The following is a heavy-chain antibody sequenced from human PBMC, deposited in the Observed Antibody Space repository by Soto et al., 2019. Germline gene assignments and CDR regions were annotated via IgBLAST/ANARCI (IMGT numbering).Heavy chain of an antibody. D-gene: IGHD6-19*01. J-gene: IGHJ5*02. CDR2: INPTTGAT. CDR1: GYTFTAQY. Sequence: GASVKVSCKASGYTFTAQYLHWVRKAPGEGLEWMGWINPTTGATRYAQKFQGRVTMTGDTSMSTAYLEVRSLRPDDTAVYYCAKGDSSWVSWFDPWGQGTLVTVYS. CDR3: AKGDSSWVSWFDP. V-gene: IGHV1-2*02.